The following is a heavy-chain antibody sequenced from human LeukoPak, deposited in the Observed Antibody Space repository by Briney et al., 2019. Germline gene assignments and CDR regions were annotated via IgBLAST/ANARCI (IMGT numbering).Heavy chain of an antibody. Sequence: ASVKVSCKVSGYTLTELSMHWVRQAPGKGLEWMGGFDPEDGETIYAQKFQGRVTMAEDTSTDTAYMELSSLRSEDTAVYYCATGLPRPAHAFDIWGQGTMVTVSS. V-gene: IGHV1-24*01. D-gene: IGHD4-11*01. CDR3: ATGLPRPAHAFDI. J-gene: IGHJ3*02. CDR1: GYTLTELS. CDR2: FDPEDGET.